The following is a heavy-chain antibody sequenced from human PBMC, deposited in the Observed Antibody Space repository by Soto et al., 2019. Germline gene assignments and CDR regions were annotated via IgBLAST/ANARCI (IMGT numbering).Heavy chain of an antibody. V-gene: IGHV1-69*13. CDR2: IIPIFGTA. CDR1: GGTFSSYA. D-gene: IGHD3-16*01. Sequence: ASVKVSCKASGGTFSSYAISWVRQAPGQGLEWMGGIIPIFGTANYAQKFQGRVTITADESTSTAYMELSSLRSEDTAVYYCARDKEGGGLGNWFDPWGQGTLVTVSS. CDR3: ARDKEGGGLGNWFDP. J-gene: IGHJ5*02.